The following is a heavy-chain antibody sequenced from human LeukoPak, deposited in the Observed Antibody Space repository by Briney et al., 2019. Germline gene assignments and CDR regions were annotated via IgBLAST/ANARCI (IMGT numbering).Heavy chain of an antibody. D-gene: IGHD6-19*01. Sequence: SETLSLTCTVSGGSISSSIYYWGWIRQSPGKGLEWIGEIYHSGSTNYNPSLKSRVTISVDKSKNQFSLKLSSVTAADTAVYYCARREQWLVRGTTQGWFDPWGQGTLVTVSS. J-gene: IGHJ5*02. CDR3: ARREQWLVRGTTQGWFDP. CDR2: IYHSGST. CDR1: GGSISSSIYY. V-gene: IGHV4-39*07.